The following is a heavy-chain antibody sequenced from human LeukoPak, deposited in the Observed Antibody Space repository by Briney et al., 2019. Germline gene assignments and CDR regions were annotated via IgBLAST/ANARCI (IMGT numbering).Heavy chain of an antibody. J-gene: IGHJ6*02. D-gene: IGHD3-22*01. CDR2: ISTYNGNT. Sequence: ASVKVSCKASGYTFTSYDISWVRQAPGQGLEWMGWISTYNGNTNYGENLQGRVTLTTDTSTSTAYMELRSLRSDDTAMYYCARGGDYSANGLDVWGQGTTVTVSS. CDR3: ARGGDYSANGLDV. CDR1: GYTFTSYD. V-gene: IGHV1-18*01.